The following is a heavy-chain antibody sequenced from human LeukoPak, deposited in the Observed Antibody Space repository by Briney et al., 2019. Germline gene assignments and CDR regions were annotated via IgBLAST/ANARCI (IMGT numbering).Heavy chain of an antibody. J-gene: IGHJ3*02. CDR1: GGSISSGSYY. CDR3: ASLDYYDSSGSSDAFDI. CDR2: IYTSGST. D-gene: IGHD3-22*01. Sequence: KTSETLSLTCTVSGGSISSGSYYWSWIRQPAGKGLEWIGRIYTSGSTNYNPSLKSRVTISVDTSKNQFSLRLNSVTAADTAVYYCASLDYYDSSGSSDAFDIWGQGTMVTVSS. V-gene: IGHV4-61*02.